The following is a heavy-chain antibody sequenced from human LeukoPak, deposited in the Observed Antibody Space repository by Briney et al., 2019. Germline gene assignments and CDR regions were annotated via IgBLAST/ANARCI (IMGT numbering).Heavy chain of an antibody. V-gene: IGHV3-53*01. J-gene: IGHJ2*01. Sequence: GGSLRLSCAASGFTVSSNYMSWVRQAPGKGLEWVSVIYSGGRTDYADSVKDRFTVSRDTSKNTLYLQMNRLRAGDTAVYYCATSRFGGFDLWGRGTLVTVSS. CDR2: IYSGGRT. D-gene: IGHD3-16*01. CDR1: GFTVSSNY. CDR3: ATSRFGGFDL.